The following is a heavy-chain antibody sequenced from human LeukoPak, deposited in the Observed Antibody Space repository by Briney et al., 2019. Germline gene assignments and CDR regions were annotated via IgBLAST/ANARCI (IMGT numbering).Heavy chain of an antibody. J-gene: IGHJ6*03. V-gene: IGHV4-34*01. CDR1: GVTFRGYY. CDR2: INHSGRT. Sequence: SETLFLTCGVYGVTFRGYYWNWIRQPPGKGLEWIGEINHSGRTNYNPSLKSRVTISVDTSKNQFSLKLSSVTAADTAVYYCARGRARYMDVWGKGTTVTVSS. CDR3: ARGRARYMDV. D-gene: IGHD6-6*01.